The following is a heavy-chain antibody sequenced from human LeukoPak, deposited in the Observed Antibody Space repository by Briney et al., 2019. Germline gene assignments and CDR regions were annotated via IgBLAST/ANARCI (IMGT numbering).Heavy chain of an antibody. J-gene: IGHJ4*02. CDR3: TTAGKLARDGYNYPYYFDY. CDR1: GFAFRTYA. Sequence: PGGSLRLSCAASGFAFRTYAMTWVRQAPGKGLEGVGRIKSKIDGGTTDYAAPVKGRFSISRDDSKNTLYLQMNSLKTEDTAVYYCTTAGKLARDGYNYPYYFDYWGQGTLVTVSS. CDR2: IKSKIDGGTT. D-gene: IGHD5-24*01. V-gene: IGHV3-15*01.